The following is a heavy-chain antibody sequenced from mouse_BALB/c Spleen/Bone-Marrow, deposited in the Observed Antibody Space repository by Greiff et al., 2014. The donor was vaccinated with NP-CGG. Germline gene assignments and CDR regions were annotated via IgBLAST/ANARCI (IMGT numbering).Heavy chain of an antibody. Sequence: VQLQQSGSELVKPGASVKLSCAASGFNIKDTYMHWVKQRPEQGLEWIARIDPENGDTKYDPKFQGKATITADTSSNTAYLQLSSLTSEDTAVYYCTRPSFYYGSSYWYFDVWGAGTTVTVSS. CDR3: TRPSFYYGSSYWYFDV. J-gene: IGHJ1*01. V-gene: IGHV14-3*02. D-gene: IGHD1-1*01. CDR2: IDPENGDT. CDR1: GFNIKDTY.